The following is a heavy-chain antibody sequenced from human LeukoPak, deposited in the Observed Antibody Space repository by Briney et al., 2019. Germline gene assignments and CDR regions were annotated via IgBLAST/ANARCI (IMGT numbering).Heavy chain of an antibody. J-gene: IGHJ5*02. CDR3: AKDRYSSGPGWFDP. CDR1: GFTFSDYY. Sequence: GGSLRLSCAASGFTFSDYYMSWIRQAPGKGLEWVSYISSSGSTIYYADSVKGRFTISRDNAKNSLYLQMNSLRAEDTAVYYCAKDRYSSGPGWFDPWGQGTLVTVSS. D-gene: IGHD6-19*01. CDR2: ISSSGSTI. V-gene: IGHV3-11*01.